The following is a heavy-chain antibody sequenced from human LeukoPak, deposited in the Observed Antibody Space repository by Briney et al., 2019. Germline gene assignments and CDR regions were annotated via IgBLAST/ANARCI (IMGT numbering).Heavy chain of an antibody. Sequence: SETLSLTCTVSGGSISNYFWTWIRQPAGKGLEWIGRMYTSGSTNYNPSLMSRVTMSVDTSKNQFSLKLSSVTAADTAVYYCARERGNLRGDAFDIWGQGTMATVSS. CDR2: MYTSGST. CDR1: GGSISNYF. CDR3: ARERGNLRGDAFDI. V-gene: IGHV4-4*07. J-gene: IGHJ3*02. D-gene: IGHD1-26*01.